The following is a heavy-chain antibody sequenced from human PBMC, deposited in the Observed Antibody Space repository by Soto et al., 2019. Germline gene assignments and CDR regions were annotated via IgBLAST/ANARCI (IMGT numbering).Heavy chain of an antibody. Sequence: PSETLSLTCTVSGGSINKNYWSWIRQPAGKGLEGSGRIYMTGSTNYNPSLKSRVTMSIDTSKNQFSLKLSSVTAADTAMYYCARDLGVAVAADWFDPWGQGTLVTVSS. CDR3: ARDLGVAVAADWFDP. D-gene: IGHD6-19*01. CDR1: GGSINKNY. J-gene: IGHJ5*02. CDR2: IYMTGST. V-gene: IGHV4-4*07.